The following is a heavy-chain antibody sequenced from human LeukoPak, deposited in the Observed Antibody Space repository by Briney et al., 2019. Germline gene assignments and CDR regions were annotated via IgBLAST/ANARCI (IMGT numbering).Heavy chain of an antibody. CDR3: ARDFWGAYRVDYFDY. J-gene: IGHJ4*02. D-gene: IGHD3-3*01. CDR1: GFTFSKYW. CDR2: RKQDGSET. Sequence: GGSLRLSCAASGFTFSKYWMSWVRRARGKGLEWVANRKQDGSETYYVDSLRGRFTISRDNAKKSLYLQMNSLRAEDTAVYYCARDFWGAYRVDYFDYWGQGTLATVSS. V-gene: IGHV3-7*01.